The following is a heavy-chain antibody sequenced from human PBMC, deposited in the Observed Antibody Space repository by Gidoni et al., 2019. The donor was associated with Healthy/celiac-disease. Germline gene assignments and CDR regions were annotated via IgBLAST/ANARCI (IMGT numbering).Heavy chain of an antibody. V-gene: IGHV3-23*01. D-gene: IGHD5-12*01. CDR2: ISGSGGST. CDR3: AKTFLVVATILNWYFDL. Sequence: EVQLLESGGGLVQPGGSLRLSCAASGFTFSSYAMSWVRQAPGKGLEWVSAISGSGGSTYYADSVKGRFTISRDNSKNTLYLQMNSLRAEDTAVYYCAKTFLVVATILNWYFDLWGRGTLVTVSS. CDR1: GFTFSSYA. J-gene: IGHJ2*01.